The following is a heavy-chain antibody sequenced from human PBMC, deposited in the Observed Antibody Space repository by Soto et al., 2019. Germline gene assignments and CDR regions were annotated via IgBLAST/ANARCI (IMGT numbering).Heavy chain of an antibody. D-gene: IGHD6-19*01. CDR1: GGSFSGYY. V-gene: IGHV4-34*01. CDR2: INHSGST. Sequence: QVQLQQWGAGLLKPSETLSLTCAVYGGSFSGYYWSWIRQPPGKGLEWIGEINHSGSTNYNPSLKSRVTISVDTSKNQFSLKLSSVTAADTAVYYCARGTSSGWYLPFDYWGQGTLVTVSS. J-gene: IGHJ4*02. CDR3: ARGTSSGWYLPFDY.